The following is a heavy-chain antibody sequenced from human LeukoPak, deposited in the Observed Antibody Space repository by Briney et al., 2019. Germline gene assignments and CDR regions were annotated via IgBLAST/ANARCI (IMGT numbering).Heavy chain of an antibody. V-gene: IGHV3-53*01. CDR3: ARVTTSGSYKFDY. CDR1: GFAFSTYS. D-gene: IGHD3-10*01. CDR2: IYTSGST. Sequence: GGSLRLSCAASGFAFSTYSVNWVRQAPGKGLEWVSLIYTSGSTYYADSVKGRFTISRDTSKNTLYLQMNSLRAKDTAVYYCARVTTSGSYKFDYWGQGTLVTVSS. J-gene: IGHJ4*02.